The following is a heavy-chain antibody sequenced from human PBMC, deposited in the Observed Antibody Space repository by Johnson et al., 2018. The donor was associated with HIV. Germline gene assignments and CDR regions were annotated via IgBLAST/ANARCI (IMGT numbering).Heavy chain of an antibody. CDR1: GFTFSSFW. J-gene: IGHJ3*02. V-gene: IGHV3-7*02. Sequence: VQLVESGGGLVQPGGSLRLSCAASGFTFSSFWMTWVRQAPGKGLEWVANIKQDGSEKYYADSVKGRFTISRDNSKNTLYLQMNSLRAEDTAVYYCAKASDAFDIWGQGTMVTVSS. CDR3: AKASDAFDI. CDR2: IKQDGSEK.